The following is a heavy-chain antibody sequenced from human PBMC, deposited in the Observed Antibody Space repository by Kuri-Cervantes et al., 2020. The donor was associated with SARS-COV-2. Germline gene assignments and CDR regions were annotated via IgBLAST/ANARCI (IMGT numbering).Heavy chain of an antibody. CDR1: GFTFSSYD. J-gene: IGHJ3*02. CDR2: IGTAGDQ. CDR3: ARDSNPPLLWFGEYPPNAFDI. Sequence: GESLKISCAASGFTFSSYDMHWVRQATGKGLEWVSAIGTAGDQYYPDSVKGRFTISRDNSKNTLYLQMNSLRAEDTAVCYCARDSNPPLLWFGEYPPNAFDIWAKGQWSPSPQ. D-gene: IGHD3-10*01. V-gene: IGHV3-13*05.